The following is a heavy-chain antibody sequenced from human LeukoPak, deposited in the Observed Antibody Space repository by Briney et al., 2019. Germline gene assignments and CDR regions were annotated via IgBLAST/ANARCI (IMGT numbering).Heavy chain of an antibody. CDR3: ATEDRWAFDL. Sequence: GGSLRLSCAASGFTFRNYWKSLVRQAPGKGLEWVANVKPDGSDKDYVDSVKGRFTISRDNAKNSLYLQINSLRAEDTAVYYCATEDRWAFDLWGQGTMVTVSS. CDR1: GFTFRNYW. V-gene: IGHV3-7*01. CDR2: VKPDGSDK. D-gene: IGHD1-26*01. J-gene: IGHJ3*01.